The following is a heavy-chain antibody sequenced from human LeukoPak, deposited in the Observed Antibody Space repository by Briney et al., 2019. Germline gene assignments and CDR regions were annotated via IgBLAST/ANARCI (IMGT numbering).Heavy chain of an antibody. CDR3: ARGSGSDWYYWFDP. D-gene: IGHD6-19*01. V-gene: IGHV4-34*01. J-gene: IGHJ5*02. CDR2: INHSGST. CDR1: GFTFSNAW. Sequence: GSLRLSCAASGFTFSNAWMNWIRQPPGKGLEWIGEINHSGSTNYNPSLKSRVTISVDTSKNQFSLKLSSVTAADTAVYYCARGSGSDWYYWFDPWGQGTLVTVSS.